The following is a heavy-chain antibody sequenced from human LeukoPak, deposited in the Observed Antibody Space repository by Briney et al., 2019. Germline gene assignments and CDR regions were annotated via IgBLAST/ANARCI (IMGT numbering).Heavy chain of an antibody. J-gene: IGHJ4*01. CDR1: GFTFSNSA. V-gene: IGHV3-23*01. D-gene: IGHD6-19*01. Sequence: PGGSLRLSRAASGFTFSNSAMSWVRQAPGKGLEWVSTLSGSGITTYYADSVKGRFTISRDNSKNTLYLQMNGLRAEDTAVYYCAKGIYSSGWSYFDYWGHGTLVTVSS. CDR2: LSGSGITT. CDR3: AKGIYSSGWSYFDY.